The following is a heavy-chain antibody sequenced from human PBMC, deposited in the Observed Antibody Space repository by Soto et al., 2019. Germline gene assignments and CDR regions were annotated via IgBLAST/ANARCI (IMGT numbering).Heavy chain of an antibody. CDR1: GGTTSSCA. CDR2: IIPIFGTA. V-gene: IGHV1-69*06. Sequence: TVEVTCKVAGGTTSSCASRWVRQAPGQGLEWMGGIIPIFGTAIYAQKFQGRVTTTADKSTSTAYMELSSLRSEDTAVYYCPRYSSGYPLDYWGQATLVTLSS. J-gene: IGHJ4*02. CDR3: PRYSSGYPLDY. D-gene: IGHD3-22*01.